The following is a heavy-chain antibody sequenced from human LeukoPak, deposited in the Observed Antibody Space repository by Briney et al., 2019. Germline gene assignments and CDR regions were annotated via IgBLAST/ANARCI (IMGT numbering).Heavy chain of an antibody. D-gene: IGHD3-3*01. J-gene: IGHJ4*02. CDR2: ITGSADST. Sequence: PGGSLRLSCAASGFTFSNYAMNWVRQAPGKGLEWVSGITGSADSTFLADSVKGRFTISRDQAKSTVFLQMNSLRGEDTAVYYCAKGASEWSTTPSAFLRYWGQGIQVSVSS. V-gene: IGHV3-23*01. CDR1: GFTFSNYA. CDR3: AKGASEWSTTPSAFLRY.